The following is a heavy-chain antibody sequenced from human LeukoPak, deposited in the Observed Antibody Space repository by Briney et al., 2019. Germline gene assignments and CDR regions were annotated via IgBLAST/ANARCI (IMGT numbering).Heavy chain of an antibody. CDR3: ARGEDYSNYVLPPDY. V-gene: IGHV4-34*01. D-gene: IGHD4-11*01. Sequence: PSEPLSLTCAVYGGSFSGYYWSWIRQPPGKGLEWIGEINHSGSTNYNPSLKSRVTISVDTSKNQFSLKLSSVTAADTAVYYCARGEDYSNYVLPPDYWGQGTLVTVSS. CDR2: INHSGST. CDR1: GGSFSGYY. J-gene: IGHJ4*02.